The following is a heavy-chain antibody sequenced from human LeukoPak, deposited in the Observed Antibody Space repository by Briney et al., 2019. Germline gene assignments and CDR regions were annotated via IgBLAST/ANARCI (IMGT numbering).Heavy chain of an antibody. CDR2: INESGST. V-gene: IGHV4-34*01. CDR1: GGSCSGYY. Sequence: KPSETLSRTCAVYGGSCSGYYWSWIRQPPGKGLEWIGDINESGSTNYKSSLKSQVTFSLDPPTSQFSLKLSSVPAADTALYSCARYFDWPNAFDIWGKGAMVTVSS. CDR3: ARYFDWPNAFDI. J-gene: IGHJ3*02. D-gene: IGHD3-9*01.